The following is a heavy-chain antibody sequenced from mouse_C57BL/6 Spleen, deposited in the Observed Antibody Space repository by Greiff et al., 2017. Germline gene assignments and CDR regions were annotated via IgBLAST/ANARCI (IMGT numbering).Heavy chain of an antibody. CDR1: GFTFTDYY. CDR2: IRNKANGYTT. V-gene: IGHV7-3*01. CDR3: ARYSGTGGAMDY. J-gene: IGHJ4*01. D-gene: IGHD4-1*01. Sequence: EVQLVESGGGLVQPGGSLSLSCAASGFTFTDYYMSWVRQPPGKALEWLGFIRNKANGYTTEYSASVKGRFTISRDNSQSILYLQMNALRAEDSATYYCARYSGTGGAMDYWGQGTSVTVSS.